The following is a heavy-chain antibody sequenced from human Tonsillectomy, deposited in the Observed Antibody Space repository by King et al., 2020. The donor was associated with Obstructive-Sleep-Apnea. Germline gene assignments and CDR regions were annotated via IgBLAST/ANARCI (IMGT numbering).Heavy chain of an antibody. CDR2: IVYDGSNT. J-gene: IGHJ4*02. Sequence: VQLVESGGGVVQPGRSLRLSCAASGYTISNYGMHWVRQAPGKGLEWVAIIVYDGSNTYYADSVKGRFTISRDNSKNTLSLQMNSLRSEDTAVYYCASPDGSGSHPPYYDYWGQGTLVTVSS. CDR3: ASPDGSGSHPPYYDY. D-gene: IGHD3-10*01. CDR1: GYTISNYG. V-gene: IGHV3-30*03.